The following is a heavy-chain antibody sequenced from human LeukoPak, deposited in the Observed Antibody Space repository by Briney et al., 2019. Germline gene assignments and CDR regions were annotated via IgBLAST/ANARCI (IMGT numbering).Heavy chain of an antibody. Sequence: ASVKVSCKASGYTFTSYGISWVRQAPGQGLEWMGWISAYSGNTNYAQKLQGRVTMTTDTSTSTAYMELRSLRSDDTAVYYCARADDYYDSSGDLFDYWGQGTLVTVSS. J-gene: IGHJ4*02. CDR1: GYTFTSYG. D-gene: IGHD3-22*01. CDR2: ISAYSGNT. CDR3: ARADDYYDSSGDLFDY. V-gene: IGHV1-18*01.